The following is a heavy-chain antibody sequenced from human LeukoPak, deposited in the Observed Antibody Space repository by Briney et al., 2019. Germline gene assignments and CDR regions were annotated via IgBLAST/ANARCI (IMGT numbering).Heavy chain of an antibody. V-gene: IGHV3-23*01. CDR3: ASHYYDDSAPDS. Sequence: GGSLRLSCSVSAFTFNTFDNFAMNWVRQAPGKGLEWVAAISESGASTYYAASVKGRFTISRDNSENTLYLQMHGLRAGDTAVYYCASHYYDDSAPDSWGQGTLVAVSS. CDR1: AFTFNTFDNFA. D-gene: IGHD3-22*01. J-gene: IGHJ5*01. CDR2: ISESGAST.